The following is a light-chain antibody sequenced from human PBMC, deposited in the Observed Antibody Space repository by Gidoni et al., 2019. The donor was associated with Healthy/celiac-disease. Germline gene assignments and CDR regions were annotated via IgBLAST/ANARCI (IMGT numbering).Light chain of an antibody. Sequence: EIVLTQSPGTLSLSPGERATLPCRASQSVSSSYLAWYQQKPGQAPRLLVYGASSRATGIPDRFSGSGSETDFTLTISRLEPEDFAVYYCQQYGSSPNTFGQGTKLEIK. V-gene: IGKV3-20*01. J-gene: IGKJ2*01. CDR3: QQYGSSPNT. CDR2: GAS. CDR1: QSVSSSY.